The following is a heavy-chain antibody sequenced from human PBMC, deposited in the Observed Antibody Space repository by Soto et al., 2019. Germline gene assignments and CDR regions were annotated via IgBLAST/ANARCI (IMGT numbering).Heavy chain of an antibody. CDR3: CSSASEGYSGMDV. CDR2: TYYRSKWYN. CDR1: GDSVSSNSAA. V-gene: IGHV6-1*01. D-gene: IGHD6-6*01. J-gene: IGHJ6*02. Sequence: PSQTLSLTCAISGDSVSSNSAAWNWIRQSPSRGLEWLGRTYYRSKWYNDYAVSVKSRITINPDTSKTQFSLQLNSVTHEDTAVYYCCSSASEGYSGMDVWGQGTTVTVSS.